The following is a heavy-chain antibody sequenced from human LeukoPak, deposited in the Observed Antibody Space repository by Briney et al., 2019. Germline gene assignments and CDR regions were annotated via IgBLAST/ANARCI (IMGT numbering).Heavy chain of an antibody. V-gene: IGHV1-8*01. CDR3: AKRDSPIVATEYYYYGMDV. CDR2: MNPNSGNT. Sequence: ASVKVSCKASGYTFTSYDINWVRQAPGQGLEWMGWMNPNSGNTGYAQKFQGRVTMTRNTSISTAYMELSSLRSEDTAVYYCAKRDSPIVATEYYYYGMDVWGQGTTVTVSS. J-gene: IGHJ6*02. CDR1: GYTFTSYD. D-gene: IGHD5-12*01.